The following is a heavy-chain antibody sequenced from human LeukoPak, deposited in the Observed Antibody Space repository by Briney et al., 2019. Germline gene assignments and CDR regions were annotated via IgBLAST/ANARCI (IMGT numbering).Heavy chain of an antibody. CDR3: ASLPIDSSTGTFGWFDP. CDR2: IYHSGST. D-gene: IGHD1-14*01. Sequence: PSGTLSLTCAVSGGSISSSNWWSWVRQPPGKGLEWIGEIYHSGSTNYNPSLKSRVTISLDSSKNQFSLRLSSVTPADTAAYYCASLPIDSSTGTFGWFDPWGQGTLVTVSS. CDR1: GGSISSSNW. V-gene: IGHV4-4*02. J-gene: IGHJ5*02.